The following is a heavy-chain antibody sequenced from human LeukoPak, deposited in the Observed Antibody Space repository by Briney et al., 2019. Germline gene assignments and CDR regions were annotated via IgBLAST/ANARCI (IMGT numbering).Heavy chain of an antibody. Sequence: SVKVSCKASGGTFSSYAISWVRQAPGQGLEWMGGIIPIFGTANYAQKFQGRVTITADESTSTAYMELSSLRSEDTAVYYCARGSSYYDSSGYYYRFDYWGQGTLVTVSS. J-gene: IGHJ4*02. D-gene: IGHD3-22*01. CDR1: GGTFSSYA. CDR3: ARGSSYYDSSGYYYRFDY. V-gene: IGHV1-69*13. CDR2: IIPIFGTA.